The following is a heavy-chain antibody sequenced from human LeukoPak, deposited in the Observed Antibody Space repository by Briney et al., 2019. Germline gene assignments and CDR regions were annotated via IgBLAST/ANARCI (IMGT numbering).Heavy chain of an antibody. J-gene: IGHJ4*02. CDR2: ITSSSSTI. CDR1: GFTFNTYS. Sequence: GGSLRLSCAASGFTFNTYSMNWVRQAPGKGLESISYITSSSSTIYYADSVKGRFTISRDNAKNSLYLQMNSLRAEDTAVYYCVRDKASVGATRGFDYWGQGTLVTVSS. D-gene: IGHD1-26*01. V-gene: IGHV3-48*04. CDR3: VRDKASVGATRGFDY.